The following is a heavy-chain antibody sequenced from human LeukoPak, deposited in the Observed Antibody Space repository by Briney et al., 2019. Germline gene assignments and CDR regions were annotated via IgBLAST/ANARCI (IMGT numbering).Heavy chain of an antibody. Sequence: GESLKISCKGSGYSFTSYWIGWVRQMPGKGLEWMGIIYPGDSDTRYSPSFQGQVTISADKSISTAYRQWSSLKASDTAMYYCARHGVDDYYDSSGYGTQYYFDYWGQGTLVTVSS. CDR2: IYPGDSDT. CDR1: GYSFTSYW. CDR3: ARHGVDDYYDSSGYGTQYYFDY. V-gene: IGHV5-51*01. D-gene: IGHD3-22*01. J-gene: IGHJ4*02.